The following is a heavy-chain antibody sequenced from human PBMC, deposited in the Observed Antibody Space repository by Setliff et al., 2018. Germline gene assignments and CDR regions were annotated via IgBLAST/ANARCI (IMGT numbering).Heavy chain of an antibody. Sequence: PSETLSPTCTVSGGSISSSSYYWGWIRQPPGKGLEWIGSIYYSGSTYYNPSLKSRVTISVDTSKNQFSLNLRSVTAADTAVYFCARQPSSGAYYNPRPYYFDYWGQGTLVTVSS. CDR2: IYYSGST. V-gene: IGHV4-39*01. CDR1: GGSISSSSYY. CDR3: ARQPSSGAYYNPRPYYFDY. J-gene: IGHJ4*02. D-gene: IGHD3-10*01.